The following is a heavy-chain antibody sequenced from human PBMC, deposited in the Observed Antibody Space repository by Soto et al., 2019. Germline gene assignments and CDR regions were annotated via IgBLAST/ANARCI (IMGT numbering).Heavy chain of an antibody. CDR3: ARSAPMDYDILTGYYTPIQKYYFDY. CDR1: GGSISSGGYY. J-gene: IGHJ4*02. V-gene: IGHV4-31*03. CDR2: IYYSGST. Sequence: SETLSLTCTVSGGSISSGGYYWSWIRQHPGKGLEWIGYIYYSGSTYYNPSLKSRVTISVDTSKNQFSLKLSSVTAADTAVYYCARSAPMDYDILTGYYTPIQKYYFDYWGQGTLVTVSS. D-gene: IGHD3-9*01.